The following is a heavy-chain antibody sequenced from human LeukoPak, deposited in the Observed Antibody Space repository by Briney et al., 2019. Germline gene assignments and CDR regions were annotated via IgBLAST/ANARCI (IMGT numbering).Heavy chain of an antibody. V-gene: IGHV5-51*01. CDR3: ARRKGDDSSSSRFDP. CDR2: IYPGDSDT. D-gene: IGHD3-22*01. CDR1: GYSFTSYW. Sequence: GESLKISCKGSGYSFTSYWIGWVRQMPGEGLEWMGIIYPGDSDTRYSPSFQGQVTISADKSISTAYLQWSSLKASGTAMYYCARRKGDDSSSSRFDPWGQGTLVTVSS. J-gene: IGHJ5*02.